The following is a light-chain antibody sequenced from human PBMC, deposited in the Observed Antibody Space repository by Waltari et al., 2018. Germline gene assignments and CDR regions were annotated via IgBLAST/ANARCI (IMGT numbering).Light chain of an antibody. CDR3: SSYAGSENVV. CDR2: EVY. Sequence: QSALTQPPSASGSLRQSVTISCTGTSNTVGGDNYASWYQQHPGKAPRLMIYEVYNRPSGVPDRFSGSKSGNTASLTVSGLQADDEADYYCSSYAGSENVVFGGGTKLTVL. V-gene: IGLV2-8*01. CDR1: SNTVGGDNY. J-gene: IGLJ3*02.